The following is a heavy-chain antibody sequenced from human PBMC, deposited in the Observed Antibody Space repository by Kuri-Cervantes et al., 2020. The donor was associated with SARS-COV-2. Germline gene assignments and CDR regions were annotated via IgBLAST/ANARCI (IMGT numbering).Heavy chain of an antibody. V-gene: IGHV1-46*01. CDR3: ARDRLIAVAGTGYYYMDV. J-gene: IGHJ6*03. Sequence: ASVKVSCKASGYTFTSYYMHWVRQAPGQGLEWMGIINPSGGSTGYAQKFQGRVTMTRDTSTSTVYMELSSLRSEDTAVYYCARDRLIAVAGTGYYYMDVWGKGTTVTVSS. CDR1: GYTFTSYY. D-gene: IGHD6-19*01. CDR2: INPSGGST.